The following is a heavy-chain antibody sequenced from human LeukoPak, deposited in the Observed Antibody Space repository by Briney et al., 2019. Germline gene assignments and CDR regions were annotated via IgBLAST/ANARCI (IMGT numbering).Heavy chain of an antibody. V-gene: IGHV4-34*01. Sequence: PSETLSLTCAVYGGSFSGYYWSWIRQPPGKGLEWIGEINHSGSTNYNPSLKSRVTISVDTSKNQFSLKLSSVTAEDTAVYYCAKVRFGVTARYYFDYWGQGTLVAVSS. J-gene: IGHJ4*02. D-gene: IGHD3-10*01. CDR2: INHSGST. CDR1: GGSFSGYY. CDR3: AKVRFGVTARYYFDY.